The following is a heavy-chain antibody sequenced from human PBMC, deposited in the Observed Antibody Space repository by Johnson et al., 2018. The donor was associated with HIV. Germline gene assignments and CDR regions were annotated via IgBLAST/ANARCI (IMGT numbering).Heavy chain of an antibody. D-gene: IGHD4-17*01. CDR1: GFTFSSYA. J-gene: IGHJ3*02. Sequence: QVQLVESGGGVVQPGRSLRLSCAASGFTFSSYAMHWVRQAPGKGLEWVAVISYDGSNKYYADSVQGRFTVSRDNSQNLLYLQLSSLRAEDTAVYHCARDSTAGPDKGLDYVGAFDIWGQGTMVTVSS. CDR2: ISYDGSNK. CDR3: ARDSTAGPDKGLDYVGAFDI. V-gene: IGHV3-30*14.